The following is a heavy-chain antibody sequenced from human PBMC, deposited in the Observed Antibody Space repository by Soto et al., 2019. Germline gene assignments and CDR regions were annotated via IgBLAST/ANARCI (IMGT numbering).Heavy chain of an antibody. D-gene: IGHD1-26*01. V-gene: IGHV1-69*01. CDR1: GGTFSSYA. J-gene: IGHJ5*02. CDR2: IIPIFGTA. CDR3: ARDRGSGSYYPVNWFAP. Sequence: QVQLVQSGAEVKKPGSSVKVSCKASGGTFSSYAISWVRQAPGQGLEWMGGIIPIFGTANYAQKFQGRVTITADESTSTAYMELSSLRSDDTAVYYCARDRGSGSYYPVNWFAPWGQGTLVTVSS.